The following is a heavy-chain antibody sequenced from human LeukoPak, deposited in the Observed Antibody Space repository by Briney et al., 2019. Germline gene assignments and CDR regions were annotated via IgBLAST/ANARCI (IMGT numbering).Heavy chain of an antibody. CDR2: IIPIFGTA. V-gene: IGHV1-69*05. CDR1: GGTFSSYA. J-gene: IGHJ6*03. Sequence: SVKVSCKASGGTFSSYAISWVRQAPGQGLEWMGGIIPIFGTANYAQKFQGRVTITTDESTSTAYMELSSLRPEDTAVYYCAISGSYEYYYYYMDVWGKGTTVTVSS. CDR3: AISGSYEYYYYYMDV. D-gene: IGHD1-26*01.